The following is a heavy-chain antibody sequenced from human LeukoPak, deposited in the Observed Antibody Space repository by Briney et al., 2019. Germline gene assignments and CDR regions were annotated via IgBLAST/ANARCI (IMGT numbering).Heavy chain of an antibody. D-gene: IGHD3-10*01. CDR1: GGSFSGYY. CDR2: INHSGST. V-gene: IGHV4-34*01. CDR3: ARPRRYYGSGRRADYYFDY. Sequence: PSETLSLTCAVYGGSFSGYYWSWIRQPPGKGLEWIGEINHSGSTNYNPSLKSRVTISVDTSKNQFSLKLSSVTAADTAVYYCARPRRYYGSGRRADYYFDYWGQGTLVTVSS. J-gene: IGHJ4*02.